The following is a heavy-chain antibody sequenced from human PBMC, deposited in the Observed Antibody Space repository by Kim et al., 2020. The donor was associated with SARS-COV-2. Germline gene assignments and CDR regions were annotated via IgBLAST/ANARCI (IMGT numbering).Heavy chain of an antibody. J-gene: IGHJ5*02. CDR2: IWGDGSKK. Sequence: GGSLRLSCTASGFTFSSHGMHWVRQAPGKGLEWVAVIWGDGSKKYYADSVRGRITISRDDSKDTLYLQMNTLRAEETAVYYCARGSTGSFDWFDPWGQGT. CDR1: GFTFSSHG. CDR3: ARGSTGSFDWFDP. D-gene: IGHD3-10*01. V-gene: IGHV3-33*01.